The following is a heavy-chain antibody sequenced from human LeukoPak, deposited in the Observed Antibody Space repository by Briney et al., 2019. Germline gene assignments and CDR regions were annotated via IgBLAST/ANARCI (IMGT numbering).Heavy chain of an antibody. CDR2: IYYSGST. J-gene: IGHJ4*02. V-gene: IGHV4-39*01. D-gene: IGHD3-10*01. Sequence: PSETLSPTCTVSGGSISSSSYYWGWIRQPPGKGLEWIGSIYYSGSTYYNPSLKSRVTISVDTSKNQFSLKLSSVTAADTAVYYCARSGWYGSGSYYDRNFDYWGQGTLVTVSS. CDR3: ARSGWYGSGSYYDRNFDY. CDR1: GGSISSSSYY.